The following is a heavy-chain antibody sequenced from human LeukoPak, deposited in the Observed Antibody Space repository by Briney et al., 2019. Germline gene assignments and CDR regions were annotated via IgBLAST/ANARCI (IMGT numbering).Heavy chain of an antibody. V-gene: IGHV3-7*01. CDR3: ARDKIVGPTTLDY. Sequence: GGSLRLSCVASGFTFSHSWMTWVRQTPEKGLEWVANIKQDGSEIYYVDSVKGRFTISRDNAENSLYLQMNSLRADDTAVYYCARDKIVGPTTLDYWGQGTLVTVSS. J-gene: IGHJ4*02. D-gene: IGHD1-26*01. CDR2: IKQDGSEI. CDR1: GFTFSHSW.